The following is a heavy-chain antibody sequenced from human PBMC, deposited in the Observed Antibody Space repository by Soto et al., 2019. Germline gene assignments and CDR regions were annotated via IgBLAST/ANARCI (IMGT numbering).Heavy chain of an antibody. D-gene: IGHD3-10*01. CDR3: ARMGVGFGELFTYYYGMDV. CDR1: GYTFTSYD. Sequence: ASVKVSCKASGYTFTSYDINCVRRATGQVLEWMGWMNPNSGNTGYAQKFQGRVTMTRNTSISTAYMELSSLRSEDTAVYYCARMGVGFGELFTYYYGMDVWGQGTTATVSS. CDR2: MNPNSGNT. V-gene: IGHV1-8*01. J-gene: IGHJ6*02.